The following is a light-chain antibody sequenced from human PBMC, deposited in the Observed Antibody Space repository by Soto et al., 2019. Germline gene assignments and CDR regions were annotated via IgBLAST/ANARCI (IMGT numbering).Light chain of an antibody. CDR3: QHYHGWPIP. CDR2: DAS. J-gene: IGKJ5*01. CDR1: QSVSSH. Sequence: TGAQATRSIDRERGAKVTCGASQSVSSHLAWYQHKPGQAPRLLFYDASTRATGIPARFSGSGSGTEFTLSCCTLLSEDCVVYCCQHYHGWPIPCRQGTRLEIK. V-gene: IGKV3-15*01.